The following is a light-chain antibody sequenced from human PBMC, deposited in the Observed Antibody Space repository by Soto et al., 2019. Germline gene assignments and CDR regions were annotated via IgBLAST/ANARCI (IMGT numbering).Light chain of an antibody. V-gene: IGLV3-1*01. J-gene: IGLJ2*01. Sequence: SYELTQPPSVSVSPGQTASITCSGDKLGDRYTSWYQQKPGQSPLLVIYQDSKRPSGIPERFSGSNSGNTATLTISGTQAMDEADYYCQAWDTSTAVFGGGTKLTVL. CDR2: QDS. CDR1: KLGDRY. CDR3: QAWDTSTAV.